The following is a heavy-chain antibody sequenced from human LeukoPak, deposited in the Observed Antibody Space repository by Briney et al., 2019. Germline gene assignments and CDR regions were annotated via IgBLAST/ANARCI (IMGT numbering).Heavy chain of an antibody. V-gene: IGHV4-4*02. CDR1: GGSISSSNW. D-gene: IGHD3-22*01. Sequence: SETLSLTCTVSGGSISSSNWWSWVRQPPGKGLEWIGEIYQSGSSNYNPSLKSRVTISVDKSKNQFSLKLSSVTAADTAVYYCAGIRGWYYDTKVNSPLDYWGQEPWSPSPQ. CDR2: IYQSGSS. J-gene: IGHJ4*01. CDR3: AGIRGWYYDTKVNSPLDY.